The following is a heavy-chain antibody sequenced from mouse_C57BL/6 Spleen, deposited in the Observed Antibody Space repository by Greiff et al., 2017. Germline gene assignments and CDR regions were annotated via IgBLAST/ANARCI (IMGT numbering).Heavy chain of an antibody. J-gene: IGHJ2*01. V-gene: IGHV1-76*01. CDR3: ARCGSPGYFDY. D-gene: IGHD1-1*02. Sequence: QVQLQQSGAELVRPGASVKLSCKASGYTFTDYYINWVKQRPGQGLEWIARIYPGSGNTYYNEKFKGKATLTAEKSSSTAYMQLSSLTSEDSAVYFCARCGSPGYFDYWGQGTTLTVSS. CDR2: IYPGSGNT. CDR1: GYTFTDYY.